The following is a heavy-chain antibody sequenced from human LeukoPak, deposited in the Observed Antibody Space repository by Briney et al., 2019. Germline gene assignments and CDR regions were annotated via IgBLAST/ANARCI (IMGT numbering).Heavy chain of an antibody. CDR1: GFTFSSYS. V-gene: IGHV3-21*01. CDR2: INSDSSLM. J-gene: IGHJ4*02. CDR3: IRDLFDDYSLDY. D-gene: IGHD3-16*01. Sequence: KPGGSLRLSCAASGFTFSSYSMNWARQAPGKGLEWVSSINSDSSLMFYAESVKGRFTISRDNARNSLYLQMNSLRAEDTAVYYCIRDLFDDYSLDYWGQGALVTVSS.